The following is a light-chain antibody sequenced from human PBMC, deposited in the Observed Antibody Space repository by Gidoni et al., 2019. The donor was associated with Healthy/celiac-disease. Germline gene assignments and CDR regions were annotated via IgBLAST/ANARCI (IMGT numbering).Light chain of an antibody. CDR3: QQYGSSLAT. CDR2: GAS. Sequence: IVLTQSPGTLSLSPGERATLSCRASQSVSSSYLAWYQQKPGQAPRLLIYGASSRATGIPDMFSGSGSGTDFTLTISRLEPEDFAVYYCQQYGSSLATFGQGTKVEIK. J-gene: IGKJ1*01. CDR1: QSVSSSY. V-gene: IGKV3-20*01.